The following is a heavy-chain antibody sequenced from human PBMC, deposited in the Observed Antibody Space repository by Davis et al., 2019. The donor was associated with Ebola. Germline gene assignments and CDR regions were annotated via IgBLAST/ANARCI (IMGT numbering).Heavy chain of an antibody. CDR1: GGSISSSNW. CDR2: IYHSGST. Sequence: SETLSLTCTVSGGSISSSNWWSWVRQPPGKGLEWIGEIYHSGSTNYNPSLKSRVTISVDTSKNQFSLKLSSVTPEDTAVYYCARAPDYYYGMDVWGQGTTVTVSS. J-gene: IGHJ6*02. CDR3: ARAPDYYYGMDV. V-gene: IGHV4-4*02.